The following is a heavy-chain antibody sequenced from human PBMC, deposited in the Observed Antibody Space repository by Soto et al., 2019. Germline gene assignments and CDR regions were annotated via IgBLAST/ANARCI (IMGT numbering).Heavy chain of an antibody. J-gene: IGHJ6*02. Sequence: QVQLVQSGAEVKKPGASVKVSCRASGYTFTSYVISWVRQAPAQGLEWMGWISAYNGNTNFAQKLQGRVTMXXDXSXSTAYMELRSLRSDDTAVYYCARVVATVAGPYGMDVWGQGTTVTVSS. V-gene: IGHV1-18*01. CDR2: ISAYNGNT. CDR1: GYTFTSYV. D-gene: IGHD6-19*01. CDR3: ARVVATVAGPYGMDV.